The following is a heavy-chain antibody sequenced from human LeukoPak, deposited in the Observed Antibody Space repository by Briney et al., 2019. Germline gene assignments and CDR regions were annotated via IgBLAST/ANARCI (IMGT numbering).Heavy chain of an antibody. D-gene: IGHD3-3*01. J-gene: IGHJ6*03. V-gene: IGHV4-59*11. CDR1: GGSTSSHY. CDR2: IYYSGST. CDR3: ARSPPNGYYDFWCGWHYCMDV. Sequence: SETLSLTCTVSGGSTSSHYWSCIPHPPRKGLEWIMYIYYSGSTNYNPSLKSRVTISVDTSKNQFSLKLSSVTAGDTGVYYCARSPPNGYYDFWCGWHYCMDVWGKGTTVTVSS.